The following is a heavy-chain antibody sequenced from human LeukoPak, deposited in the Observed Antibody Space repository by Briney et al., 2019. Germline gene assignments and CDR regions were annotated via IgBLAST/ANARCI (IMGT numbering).Heavy chain of an antibody. CDR2: IIPIFGTA. J-gene: IGHJ5*02. Sequence: GASVKVSCKASGGTFSSYAISWVRQAPGQGLEWMGGIIPIFGTANYAQKFQGRVTITADESTSTAYMELSSLRSEDTAVHYCARDLGANYDILTGYYIAHNWFDPWGQGTLVTVSS. CDR1: GGTFSSYA. V-gene: IGHV1-69*13. D-gene: IGHD3-9*01. CDR3: ARDLGANYDILTGYYIAHNWFDP.